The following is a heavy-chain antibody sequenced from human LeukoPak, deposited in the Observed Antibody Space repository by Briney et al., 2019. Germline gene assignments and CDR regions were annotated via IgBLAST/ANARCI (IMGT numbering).Heavy chain of an antibody. Sequence: GRSLRLSCAASGFTFSSYGMHWVRQAPGRGLEWGAVISYDGSNKYYADSVKGRFTISRENSKNTLYLQMNSLRAEDTAAYYCAKDSLITMVRGVVVNYYGMDVWGKGTTVTVSS. CDR2: ISYDGSNK. J-gene: IGHJ6*04. CDR3: AKDSLITMVRGVVVNYYGMDV. CDR1: GFTFSSYG. V-gene: IGHV3-30*18. D-gene: IGHD3-10*01.